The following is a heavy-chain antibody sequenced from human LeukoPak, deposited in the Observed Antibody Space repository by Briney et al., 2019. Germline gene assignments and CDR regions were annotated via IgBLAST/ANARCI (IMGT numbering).Heavy chain of an antibody. V-gene: IGHV3-23*01. J-gene: IGHJ4*02. Sequence: GGSLRLSCAASGFTFSSYAMSWVRQAPGKGLEWVSAISGSGGSTYYADSVKGRFTISRDNSKNTLYLQMNSLRAEDTAVYYCAKDPDPRNRNDVSYFDYWGQGALVTVSS. CDR2: ISGSGGST. D-gene: IGHD1-1*01. CDR3: AKDPDPRNRNDVSYFDY. CDR1: GFTFSSYA.